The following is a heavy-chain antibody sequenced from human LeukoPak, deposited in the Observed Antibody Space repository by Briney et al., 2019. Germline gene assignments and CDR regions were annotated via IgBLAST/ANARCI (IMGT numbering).Heavy chain of an antibody. Sequence: WGPLRFSCAASGSTFRSYAMTGVRQAPGKGPEWVSHISGSGSGTYYAASVKGRFTISRDNSKNALYLQMNSLRAEDTALYYCAKPRGGTYQYYFDYWGQGALVTVSS. J-gene: IGHJ4*02. D-gene: IGHD1-26*01. CDR2: ISGSGSGT. CDR1: GSTFRSYA. V-gene: IGHV3-23*01. CDR3: AKPRGGTYQYYFDY.